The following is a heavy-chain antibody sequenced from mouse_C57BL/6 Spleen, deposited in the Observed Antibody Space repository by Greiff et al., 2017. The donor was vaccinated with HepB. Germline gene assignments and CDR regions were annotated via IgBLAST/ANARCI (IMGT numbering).Heavy chain of an antibody. V-gene: IGHV1-72*01. CDR3: ASQVLLRGFDAMDY. D-gene: IGHD1-1*01. CDR1: GYTFTSYW. Sequence: VQLQHPGAELVKPGASVKLSCKASGYTFTSYWMHWVKQRPGRGLEWIGRIDPNSGGTKYNEKFKSKATLTVDKPSSTAYMQLSSLTSEDSAVYYCASQVLLRGFDAMDYWGQGTSVTVSS. CDR2: IDPNSGGT. J-gene: IGHJ4*01.